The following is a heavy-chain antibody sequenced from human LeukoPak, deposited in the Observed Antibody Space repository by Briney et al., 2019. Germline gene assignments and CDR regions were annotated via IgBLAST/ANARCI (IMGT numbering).Heavy chain of an antibody. CDR3: AKEGDTAMLRYFDY. CDR2: ISYDGSNK. CDR1: GFTFSSYG. J-gene: IGHJ4*02. D-gene: IGHD5-18*01. Sequence: GGSLRLSRAASGFTFSSYGMHWVRQAPGKGLEWVAVISYDGSNKYYADSVKGRFTISRDNSKNTLYLQMNSLRAEDAAVYYCAKEGDTAMLRYFDYWGQGTLVTVSS. V-gene: IGHV3-30*18.